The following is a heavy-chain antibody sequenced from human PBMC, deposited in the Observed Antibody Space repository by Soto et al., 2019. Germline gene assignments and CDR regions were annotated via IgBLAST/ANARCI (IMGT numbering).Heavy chain of an antibody. CDR3: ARDQITIFGVALFDY. V-gene: IGHV3-48*02. J-gene: IGHJ4*02. Sequence: PGGSLRLSCAASGFTFSSYSMNWVRQAPGKGLEWVSYISSSSSTIYYADSVKGRFTISRDNAKNSLYLQMNSLRDEDTAVYYCARDQITIFGVALFDYWGQGTLVTVSS. CDR2: ISSSSSTI. D-gene: IGHD3-3*01. CDR1: GFTFSSYS.